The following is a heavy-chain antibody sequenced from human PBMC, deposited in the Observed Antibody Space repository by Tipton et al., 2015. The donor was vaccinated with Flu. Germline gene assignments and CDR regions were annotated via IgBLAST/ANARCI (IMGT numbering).Heavy chain of an antibody. D-gene: IGHD5-12*01. Sequence: GSLRLSCAASGFTVSSNYMIWVRQVPGKGLEWVSVLYSDGTTYYTESVKGRFTISRDNSKNTLYLQMNSLRPEDTAVYYCARDVSGYSGYVHWGQGTLVTVSS. V-gene: IGHV3-53*05. J-gene: IGHJ4*02. CDR2: LYSDGTT. CDR1: GFTVSSNY. CDR3: ARDVSGYSGYVH.